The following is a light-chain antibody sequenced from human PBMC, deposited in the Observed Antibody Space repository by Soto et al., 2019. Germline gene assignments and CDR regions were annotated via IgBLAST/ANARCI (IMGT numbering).Light chain of an antibody. V-gene: IGLV2-14*01. CDR2: EVV. CDR3: SSYTESNPGL. CDR1: SSDVGAYNY. Sequence: QSALTQPASVSGAPGQSITISCTGTSSDVGAYNYVSWYQHHPGKAPKLIIYEVVNRPSGISNHFSGSKSGNTASLAISGLQAEDEAAYYCSSYTESNPGLFGGGTTVNVL. J-gene: IGLJ2*01.